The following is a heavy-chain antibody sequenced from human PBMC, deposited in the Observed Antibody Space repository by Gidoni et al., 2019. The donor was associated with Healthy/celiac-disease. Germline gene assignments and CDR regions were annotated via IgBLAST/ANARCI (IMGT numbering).Heavy chain of an antibody. CDR3: ARDDGSGLDY. J-gene: IGHJ4*02. V-gene: IGHV4-30-2*01. CDR2: IYHSGST. CDR1: RGSISSGGYS. D-gene: IGHD3-10*01. Sequence: QLQLQESGSGLVKPSQTLSLTCAVTRGSISSGGYSWSGIRQPPGKGLEWIGYIYHSGSTYYNPSLKSRVTISVDRSKNQFSLKLSSVTAADTAVYYCARDDGSGLDYWGQGTLVTVSS.